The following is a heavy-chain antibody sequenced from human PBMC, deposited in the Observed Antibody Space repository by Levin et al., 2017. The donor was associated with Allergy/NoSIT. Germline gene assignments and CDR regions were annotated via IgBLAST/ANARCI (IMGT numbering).Heavy chain of an antibody. J-gene: IGHJ4*02. CDR2: ISWNSGSI. Sequence: SLKISCAASGFTFDDYAMHWVRQAPGKGLEWVSGISWNSGSIGYADSVKGRFTISRDNAKNSLYLQMNSLRAEDTALYYCAKDRWILPAAMDYWGQGTLVTVSS. V-gene: IGHV3-9*01. CDR1: GFTFDDYA. CDR3: AKDRWILPAAMDY. D-gene: IGHD2-2*01.